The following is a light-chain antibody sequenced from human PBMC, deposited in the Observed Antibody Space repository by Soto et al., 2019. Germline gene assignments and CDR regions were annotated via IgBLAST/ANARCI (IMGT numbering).Light chain of an antibody. Sequence: DIQMTQSPSSVSASVGDRVTITCRASQDIDSWLAWYQEKPGKAPKLLIYAASNLQSGVPSRFSGIGSRTDFTFTIRSLHPEYFATYYCQQDSSFPWTCGQGTKVDIK. CDR2: AAS. J-gene: IGKJ1*01. CDR1: QDIDSW. CDR3: QQDSSFPWT. V-gene: IGKV1-12*01.